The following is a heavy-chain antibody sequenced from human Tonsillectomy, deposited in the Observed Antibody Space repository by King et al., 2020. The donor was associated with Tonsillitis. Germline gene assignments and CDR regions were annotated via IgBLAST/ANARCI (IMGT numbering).Heavy chain of an antibody. D-gene: IGHD3-22*01. CDR2: INADNGNT. J-gene: IGHJ4*02. CDR3: AREWNVGTDNYYDRSCYHFDY. V-gene: IGHV1-3*01. Sequence: QLVQSGAEVKKPGASVRVSCEASGYTFTSFSMHWVRQAPGQSLEWMGWINADNGNTKYSQKFQGRVTITRDTSASTAYMELSRLSSEDTVVYYCAREWNVGTDNYYDRSCYHFDYWGQGTLVTVSS. CDR1: GYTFTSFS.